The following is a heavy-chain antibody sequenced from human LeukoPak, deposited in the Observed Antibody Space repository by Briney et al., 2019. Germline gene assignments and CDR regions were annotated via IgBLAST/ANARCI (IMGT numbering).Heavy chain of an antibody. D-gene: IGHD3-10*01. J-gene: IGHJ5*02. CDR2: IYYSGST. CDR3: ARAPVPLYYYGSGLNWFDP. CDR1: SGSISSYY. Sequence: SETLPLTCTVSSGSISSYYWSWIRQPPGKGLEWIGYIYYSGSTNYNPSLKSRVTISVDTSKNQFSMKLSSVTAADTAVYYCARAPVPLYYYGSGLNWFDPWGQGTLVTVSS. V-gene: IGHV4-59*01.